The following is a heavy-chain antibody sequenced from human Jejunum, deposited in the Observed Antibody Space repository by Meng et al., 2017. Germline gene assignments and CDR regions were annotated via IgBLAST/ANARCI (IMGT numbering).Heavy chain of an antibody. D-gene: IGHD3-22*01. Sequence: GESLKISCAASGFIFSSYWIHWVRQAPGEGLVWVLRVNGDGSTTTYADTVKGRFTISRDNAKNTLYLQMNSLRVEDTAVYYCASSAYYGSSGYYYRDWGQGTLVTVSS. V-gene: IGHV3-74*01. CDR1: GFIFSSYW. J-gene: IGHJ4*02. CDR2: VNGDGSTT. CDR3: ASSAYYGSSGYYYRD.